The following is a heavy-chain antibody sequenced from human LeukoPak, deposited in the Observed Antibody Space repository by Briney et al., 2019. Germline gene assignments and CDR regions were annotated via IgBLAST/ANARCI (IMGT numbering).Heavy chain of an antibody. CDR3: AGESSGYHSYFDY. CDR1: GFTFSSYG. Sequence: GGSLRLSCAASGFTFSSYGMHWVRQAPGKGLEWVAVIWYDGSNKYYADSVKGRFTISRDNSKNTLYLQMNSLRAEDTAVYYCAGESSGYHSYFDYWGQGTLVTVSS. J-gene: IGHJ4*02. D-gene: IGHD3-22*01. V-gene: IGHV3-33*01. CDR2: IWYDGSNK.